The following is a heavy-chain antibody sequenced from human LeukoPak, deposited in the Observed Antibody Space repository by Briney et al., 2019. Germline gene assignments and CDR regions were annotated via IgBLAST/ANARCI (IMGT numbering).Heavy chain of an antibody. CDR1: GFIFSNYG. J-gene: IGHJ4*02. CDR3: TRGDYRNYKNYPFDS. V-gene: IGHV3-30*03. D-gene: IGHD5-24*01. CDR2: TSYDGSDK. Sequence: GGSLRLSCVTSGFIFSNYGMHWVRQPPGKGLEWLAVTSYDGSDKYYADSVRGRFAISRDNSKNTVYLQLNSPRPEDTATYYCTRGDYRNYKNYPFDSWGQGTLVTVSS.